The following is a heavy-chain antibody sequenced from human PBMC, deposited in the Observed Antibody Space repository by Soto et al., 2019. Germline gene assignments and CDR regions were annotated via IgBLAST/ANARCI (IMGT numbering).Heavy chain of an antibody. J-gene: IGHJ3*01. CDR1: GFTFSQFW. D-gene: IGHD3-9*01. CDR2: IKEDGSQK. V-gene: IGHV3-7*04. Sequence: SLRLSCAASGFTFSQFWMSWVRQAPGKGLEWVANIKEDGSQKYYVDSVEGRFAISRDNAKNSVFLQMNSLRVEDTAIYFCARLHSAFEWGDVFEVWGQGTAVTVSS. CDR3: ARLHSAFEWGDVFEV.